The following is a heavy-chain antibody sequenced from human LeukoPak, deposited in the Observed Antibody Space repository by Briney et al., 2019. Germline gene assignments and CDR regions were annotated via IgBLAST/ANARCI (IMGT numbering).Heavy chain of an antibody. CDR3: ARGSRVTLHYFDY. CDR1: GFTFSDFY. J-gene: IGHJ4*02. D-gene: IGHD5-18*01. CDR2: ISGNSVNI. V-gene: IGHV3-11*01. Sequence: PGGSLRLSCAASGFTFSDFYISWVRQTPGKGLEWISYISGNSVNIYYADSVKGRFTISRDNARNSLYMQMNSLRAEDTAVYYCARGSRVTLHYFDYWGQGALVTVSS.